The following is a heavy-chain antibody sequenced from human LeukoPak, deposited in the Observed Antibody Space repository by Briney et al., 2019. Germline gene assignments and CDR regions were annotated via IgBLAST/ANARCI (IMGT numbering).Heavy chain of an antibody. CDR2: INPSGGST. D-gene: IGHD5-18*01. CDR1: GYTFTGPY. J-gene: IGHJ4*02. Sequence: ASVKVSCKASGYTFTGPYMHWVRQAPGLGLEWMGIINPSGGSTSYAQKFQGRVTMTRDTSTSTVYMELSSLRSEDTAVYYFARDGQLWSLDYWGQGTLVTVSS. CDR3: ARDGQLWSLDY. V-gene: IGHV1-46*01.